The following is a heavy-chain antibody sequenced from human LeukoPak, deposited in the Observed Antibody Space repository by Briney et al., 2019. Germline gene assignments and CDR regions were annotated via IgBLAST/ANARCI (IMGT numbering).Heavy chain of an antibody. CDR2: ISYDGSNK. CDR3: ARALVDTAMVPDY. D-gene: IGHD5-18*01. CDR1: GFTFSSYA. V-gene: IGHV3-30*01. J-gene: IGHJ4*02. Sequence: PGRSLRLSCAASGFTFSSYAMHWVRQAPGKGLEWVAVISYDGSNKYYADSVKGRFTISRDNSKNTLYLQMNSLRAEDTAVYYCARALVDTAMVPDYWGQGTLVTVSS.